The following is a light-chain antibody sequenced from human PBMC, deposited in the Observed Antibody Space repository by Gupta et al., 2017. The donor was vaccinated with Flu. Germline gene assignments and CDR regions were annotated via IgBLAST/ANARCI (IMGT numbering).Light chain of an antibody. Sequence: SVTISCTGTSSDVGAYNFVSWYQVHPGKAPKVMSYDVTERPSGVPDRFSGSKSGNTASLTISGLQAEDEADYYCCSFAGRFILVFGGGTKVTVL. V-gene: IGLV2-11*01. CDR2: DVT. CDR1: SSDVGAYNF. J-gene: IGLJ3*02. CDR3: CSFAGRFILV.